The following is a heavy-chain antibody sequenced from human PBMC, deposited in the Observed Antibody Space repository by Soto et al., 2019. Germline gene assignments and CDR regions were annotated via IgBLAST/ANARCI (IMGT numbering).Heavy chain of an antibody. J-gene: IGHJ6*02. CDR2: IIPIFGTA. Sequence: QVQLVQSGAEVKKPGASVKVSCKASGYTFTSYGISWVRQAPGQGLEWMGWIIPIFGTANYAQKFQGRVTITADESTSTAYMELSSLRSEDTAVYYCARYCSGGSCYSEPYYYYGMDVWGQGTTVTVSS. D-gene: IGHD2-15*01. V-gene: IGHV1-69*13. CDR1: GYTFTSYG. CDR3: ARYCSGGSCYSEPYYYYGMDV.